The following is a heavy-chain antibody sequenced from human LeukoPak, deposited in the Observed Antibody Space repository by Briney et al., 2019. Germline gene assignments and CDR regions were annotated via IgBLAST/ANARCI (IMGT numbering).Heavy chain of an antibody. Sequence: ASVKVSCKVSGYTLTELSMHWVRQAPGKGLEWVGGFDPEDGETIYAQKFQGRVTMTEDTSTDTAYMELSSLRSEGTAVYYCATSSGNWIQPQYYYYYMDVWGKGTTVTVSS. D-gene: IGHD1-20*01. CDR2: FDPEDGET. CDR1: GYTLTELS. J-gene: IGHJ6*03. CDR3: ATSSGNWIQPQYYYYYMDV. V-gene: IGHV1-24*01.